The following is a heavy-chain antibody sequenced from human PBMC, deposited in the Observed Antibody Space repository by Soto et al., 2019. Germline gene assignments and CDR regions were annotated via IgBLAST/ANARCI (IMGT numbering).Heavy chain of an antibody. V-gene: IGHV5-10-1*01. D-gene: IGHD5-18*01. CDR1: GYSFAGYW. J-gene: IGHJ4*02. CDR3: SRQIYDSDTGPNFQYYFDS. Sequence: GESLKISCKGSGYSFAGYWITWVRQKPGKGLEWMGRIDPSDSQTYYSPSFRGHVTISVTKSSTTVFLQWSSLRASDTAMYYCSRQIYDSDTGPNFQYYFDSWGQGTPVTVSS. CDR2: IDPSDSQT.